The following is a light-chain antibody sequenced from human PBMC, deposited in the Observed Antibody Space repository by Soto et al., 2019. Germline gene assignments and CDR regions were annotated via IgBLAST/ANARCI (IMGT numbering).Light chain of an antibody. V-gene: IGKV3-15*01. CDR2: GAS. J-gene: IGKJ1*01. CDR3: QQYNNWPQT. CDR1: QSVATN. Sequence: EAVLTQSPATLSVSPGERATLSCRASQSVATNLAWYQQRPGQAPRLLIYGASKRAIGLPARFSGSGSGTEFTLTITSLQSEDLAVYYCQQYNNWPQTFGQGTKVDIK.